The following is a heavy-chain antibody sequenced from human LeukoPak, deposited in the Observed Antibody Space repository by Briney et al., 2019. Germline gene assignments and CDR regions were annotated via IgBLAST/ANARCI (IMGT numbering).Heavy chain of an antibody. CDR2: INPSGGST. Sequence: GASVKVSCKASGYTFTSYYMHWVRQAPGQGLEWMGIINPSGGSTSYAQKFQGRVTMTRDMSTSTVYMEMSSLRSEDTGVYYCAREGAGYSSGWKNFDYWGQATLVTVSS. CDR1: GYTFTSYY. V-gene: IGHV1-46*01. J-gene: IGHJ4*02. D-gene: IGHD6-19*01. CDR3: AREGAGYSSGWKNFDY.